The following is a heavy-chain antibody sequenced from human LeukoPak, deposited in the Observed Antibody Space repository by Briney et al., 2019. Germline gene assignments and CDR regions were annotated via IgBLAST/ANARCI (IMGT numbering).Heavy chain of an antibody. V-gene: IGHV3-7*01. CDR3: VKALIVVVTHFDY. CDR1: GFTFSDYY. CDR2: IKEDGSEK. Sequence: GGSLRLSCAASGFTFSDYYMSWVRQAPGKGLEWVANIKEDGSEKYYVDSVKGRFTISRDNAKNSLYLQMNSLRAEDTAVYYCVKALIVVVTHFDYWGQGTLVTVSS. J-gene: IGHJ4*02. D-gene: IGHD2-21*02.